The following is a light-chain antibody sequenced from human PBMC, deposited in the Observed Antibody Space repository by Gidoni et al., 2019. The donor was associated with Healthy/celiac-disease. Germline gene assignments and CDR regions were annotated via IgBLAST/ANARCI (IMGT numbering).Light chain of an antibody. CDR3: QQYNSWWT. CDR1: QSISSW. Sequence: DIHMTQSPSTLSASVGDRVNITCRASQSISSWVALYQPKPGKAPKLLIYKASSLESGVPSWFSGSGSGTEFTLTISRRQPDYFATYYCQQYNSWWTFGQGTKVEIK. J-gene: IGKJ1*01. V-gene: IGKV1-5*03. CDR2: KAS.